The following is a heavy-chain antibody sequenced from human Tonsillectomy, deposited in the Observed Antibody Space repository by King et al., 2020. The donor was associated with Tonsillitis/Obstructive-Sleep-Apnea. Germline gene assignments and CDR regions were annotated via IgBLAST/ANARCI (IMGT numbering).Heavy chain of an antibody. Sequence: VQLVESGGGVVQPGRSLRLSCAASGFTFSTYGMHWARQAPGKGLEWVSQISKDGKHKYYADSGKGRFTISRDNSKNTLYLEMNSLRDDDTGLYYCARDSWAQKAYDGAIDYWGQGTLVTVSS. CDR1: GFTFSTYG. J-gene: IGHJ4*02. CDR2: ISKDGKHK. D-gene: IGHD4-17*01. V-gene: IGHV3-30*04. CDR3: ARDSWAQKAYDGAIDY.